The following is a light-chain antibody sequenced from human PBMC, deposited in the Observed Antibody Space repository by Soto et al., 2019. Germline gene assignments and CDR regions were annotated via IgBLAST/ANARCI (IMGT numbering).Light chain of an antibody. J-gene: IGKJ2*01. CDR1: QSVGSS. CDR3: QQYSIYWNT. V-gene: IGKV3-15*01. CDR2: GIS. Sequence: EIVMTQSPATLSVSPGERATLSCRASQSVGSSLAWYQQKPGQAPRLLIYGISTRATGLPGRFSGSGFGTEFTLTISSLQSEDLAVYYCQQYSIYWNTFGQGTKLEIK.